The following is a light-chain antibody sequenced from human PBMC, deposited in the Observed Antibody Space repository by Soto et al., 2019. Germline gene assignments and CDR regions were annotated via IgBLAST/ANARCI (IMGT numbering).Light chain of an antibody. V-gene: IGKV3-20*01. J-gene: IGKJ1*01. CDR3: QQYGSSPWT. CDR1: QTIRSNY. Sequence: ETVLTQSPGTLSLSPGERATLSCSASQTIRSNYLAWYRKTPGQAPRLLIYGASNRATGIADRFSGSGSGTDFTLIISRLEPEDFAMYYCQQYGSSPWTCGQGTKVEIK. CDR2: GAS.